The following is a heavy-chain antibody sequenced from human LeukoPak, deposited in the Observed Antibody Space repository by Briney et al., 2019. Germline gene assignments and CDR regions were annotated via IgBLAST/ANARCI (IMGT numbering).Heavy chain of an antibody. Sequence: SETLSLTCTVSGDSISSSSSYWGWIRQPPGEGLEWIGSIYYSGSTYYNPSLKSRVTISVDTSKNQFSLKLSSVTAADTAVYYCARVPPPFHYYGFNWFDPWGQGTLVTVSS. D-gene: IGHD3-10*01. V-gene: IGHV4-39*07. CDR2: IYYSGST. CDR1: GDSISSSSSY. CDR3: ARVPPPFHYYGFNWFDP. J-gene: IGHJ5*02.